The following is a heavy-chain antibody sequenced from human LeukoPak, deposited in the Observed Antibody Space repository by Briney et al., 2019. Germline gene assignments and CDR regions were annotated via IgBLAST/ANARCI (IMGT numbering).Heavy chain of an antibody. V-gene: IGHV4-59*01. CDR1: GASIRSFY. CDR2: ISYSGST. D-gene: IGHD6-13*01. Sequence: SETLSLTCSVSGASIRSFYWSWIRQPTGKGLEWIGYISYSGSTKYNPSLKSRATMSADTSKSQLSLRLDSVTAADTAVYFCAQQVVGTSDTFDIWGQGAMVTLSS. J-gene: IGHJ3*02. CDR3: AQQVVGTSDTFDI.